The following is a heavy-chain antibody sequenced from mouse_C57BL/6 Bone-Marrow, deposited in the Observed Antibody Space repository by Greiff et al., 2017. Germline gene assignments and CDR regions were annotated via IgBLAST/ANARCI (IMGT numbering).Heavy chain of an antibody. V-gene: IGHV1-64*01. CDR1: GYTFTNYW. Sequence: QVQLQQPGAELVKPGASVKLSCKASGYTFTNYWMHWVKQRPGQGLEWIGMMHPNGGSPDYNEKFKSEATLSVDKSSRTAYMELSSLTSEDSAVYYCARSYDYDDYTMDYWGQGTSVTVSS. CDR3: ARSYDYDDYTMDY. CDR2: MHPNGGSP. D-gene: IGHD2-4*01. J-gene: IGHJ4*01.